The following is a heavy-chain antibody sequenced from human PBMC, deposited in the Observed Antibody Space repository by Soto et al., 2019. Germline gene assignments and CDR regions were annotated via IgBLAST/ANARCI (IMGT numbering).Heavy chain of an antibody. Sequence: ASVKVSCKASGGTFSSYAISWVRQAPGQGLEWMGGIIPIFGTANYAQKFQGRVTITADKSTSTAYMELSSLRSEDTAVYYCARVLQGITIFGGQSSSPDWFDPWGQGTLVTVSS. V-gene: IGHV1-69*06. D-gene: IGHD3-3*01. CDR3: ARVLQGITIFGGQSSSPDWFDP. CDR2: IIPIFGTA. J-gene: IGHJ5*02. CDR1: GGTFSSYA.